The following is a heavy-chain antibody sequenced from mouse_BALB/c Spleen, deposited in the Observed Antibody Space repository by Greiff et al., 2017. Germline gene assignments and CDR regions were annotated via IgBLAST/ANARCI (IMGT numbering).Heavy chain of an antibody. J-gene: IGHJ3*01. D-gene: IGHD5-5*01. Sequence: QVHVKQSGAELVRPGASVTLSCKASGYTFTDYEMHWVKQTPVHGLEWIGAIDPETGGTAYNQKFKGKATLTADKSSSTAYMELRSLTSEDSAVYYCTKDYQGFAYWGQGTLVTVSA. CDR2: IDPETGGT. CDR3: TKDYQGFAY. V-gene: IGHV1-15*01. CDR1: GYTFTDYE.